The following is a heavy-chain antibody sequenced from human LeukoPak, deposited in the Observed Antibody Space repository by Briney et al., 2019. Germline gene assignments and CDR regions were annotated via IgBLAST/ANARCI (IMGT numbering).Heavy chain of an antibody. V-gene: IGHV3-23*01. Sequence: GGSLRLSCAASGFTFSSFGMTWVRQAPGKGLEWVSLIGVGGTTYYADSVKGRFTISRDNSKKTLYLEMNSLRAEDTAVYYCARSAPFYFDYWGQGTLVTVSS. CDR1: GFTFSSFG. J-gene: IGHJ4*02. CDR3: ARSAPFYFDY. CDR2: IGVGGTT.